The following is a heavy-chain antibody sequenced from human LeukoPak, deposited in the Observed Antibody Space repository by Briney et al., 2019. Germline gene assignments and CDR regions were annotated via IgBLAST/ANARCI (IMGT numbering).Heavy chain of an antibody. Sequence: GGSLRLSCAASGFTFSNAWMSWVRQAPGKGLEWVGRIKSKTDGGTTDYAAPVKGRFTISRDDSKNTLYLQMNSLKIEDTAVYYCTTERYSSSWHDAFDIWGQGTMVTVSS. V-gene: IGHV3-15*01. CDR2: IKSKTDGGTT. CDR3: TTERYSSSWHDAFDI. J-gene: IGHJ3*02. CDR1: GFTFSNAW. D-gene: IGHD6-13*01.